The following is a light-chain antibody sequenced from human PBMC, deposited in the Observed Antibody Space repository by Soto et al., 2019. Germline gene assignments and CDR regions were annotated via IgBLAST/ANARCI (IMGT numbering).Light chain of an antibody. V-gene: IGKV3-20*01. CDR1: QSVSNNY. CDR3: QQYGSSPRT. Sequence: EIVLTHSPGTLSLSPGERATLSCRASQSVSNNYLAWYQQNPGQAPRLLIYGASSRATGIPDRFSGSGSGTDFTLTISRLEPEDFAVYYCQQYGSSPRTFGQGTKVEIK. J-gene: IGKJ1*01. CDR2: GAS.